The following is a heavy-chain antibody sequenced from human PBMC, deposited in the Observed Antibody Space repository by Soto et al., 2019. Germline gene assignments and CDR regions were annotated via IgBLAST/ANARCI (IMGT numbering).Heavy chain of an antibody. CDR2: IYYSGST. CDR3: ASYTIFGVVGFDY. V-gene: IGHV4-31*03. D-gene: IGHD3-3*01. Sequence: PSETLSLTCTVSGGSISSGGYYWSWIRQHPGKGLEWIGYIYYSGSTYYNPSLKSRVTISVDTSKNQFSLKLSSVTAADTAVYYCASYTIFGVVGFDYWGQGTLVTVSS. CDR1: GGSISSGGYY. J-gene: IGHJ4*02.